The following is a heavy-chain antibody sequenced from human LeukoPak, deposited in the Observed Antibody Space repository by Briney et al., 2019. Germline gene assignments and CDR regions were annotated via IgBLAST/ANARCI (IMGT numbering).Heavy chain of an antibody. D-gene: IGHD6-19*01. V-gene: IGHV1-18*01. CDR2: ISAYNGNT. J-gene: IGHJ3*02. CDR1: GYTFTSYG. Sequence: ASVKVSCKASGYTFTSYGISWVRQAPGQGLEWMGWISAYNGNTNYAQKFQGRVTITRNTSISTAYMELSSLRAEDTAVYYCARDSSGWYAGGDAFDIWGQGTMVTVSS. CDR3: ARDSSGWYAGGDAFDI.